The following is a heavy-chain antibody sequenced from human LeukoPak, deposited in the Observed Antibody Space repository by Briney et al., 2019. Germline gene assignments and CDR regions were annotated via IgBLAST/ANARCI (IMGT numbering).Heavy chain of an antibody. CDR3: ARAQHPHIVVVPAALDY. D-gene: IGHD2-2*01. CDR2: INPNSGGT. CDR1: GYTFTGYY. J-gene: IGHJ4*02. Sequence: ASVKVSCKASGYTFTGYYIHWVRQAPGQGLEWMGWINPNSGGTNYAQKFQGRVTMTRDTSISTAYMELSRLRSDDTAVYYCARAQHPHIVVVPAALDYWGQGTLVTVSS. V-gene: IGHV1-2*02.